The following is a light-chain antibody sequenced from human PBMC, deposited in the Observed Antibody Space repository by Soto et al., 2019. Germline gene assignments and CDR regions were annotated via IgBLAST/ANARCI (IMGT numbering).Light chain of an antibody. CDR2: KAS. CDR1: QSISSW. J-gene: IGKJ1*01. CDR3: QQYNIYPWT. V-gene: IGKV1-5*03. Sequence: DIQMTQSPSTLSESVVARVTITCRASQSISSWLAWYQQKPGKAPKLLIYKASTLKSGVPSRFSGSGSGTEFTLTISSLQPDDFATYYCQQYNIYPWTFGQGTKVDIK.